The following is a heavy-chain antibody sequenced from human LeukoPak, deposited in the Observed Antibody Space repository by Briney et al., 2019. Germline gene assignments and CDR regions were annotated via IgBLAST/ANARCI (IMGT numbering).Heavy chain of an antibody. V-gene: IGHV3-74*01. Sequence: PGGSLRLSCAASGFTISSYWMHWVRQPPGKGLVWGSRIENDGSTTTSADSGKGRFTVSRDNAKNTLYLQMNSLRAEDTAVYYCARERKYDSNFDYWGQGTLVTVSS. CDR1: GFTISSYW. J-gene: IGHJ4*02. D-gene: IGHD1-1*01. CDR3: ARERKYDSNFDY. CDR2: IENDGSTT.